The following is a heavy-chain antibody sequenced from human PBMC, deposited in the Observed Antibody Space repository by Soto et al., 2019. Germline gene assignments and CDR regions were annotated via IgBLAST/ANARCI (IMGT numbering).Heavy chain of an antibody. J-gene: IGHJ5*02. CDR1: GFPFSSCR. V-gene: IGHV3-48*01. D-gene: IGHD6-19*01. Sequence: GGSLRRSWAASGFPFSSCRMTWVRQAPGKGLEWGSYISSSSSTIYYADSVKGRFTISRDNAKNSLYLQMNSLRAEDTAVYYCARDRSGWSNNWFDPWGQGTLVTVSS. CDR3: ARDRSGWSNNWFDP. CDR2: ISSSSSTI.